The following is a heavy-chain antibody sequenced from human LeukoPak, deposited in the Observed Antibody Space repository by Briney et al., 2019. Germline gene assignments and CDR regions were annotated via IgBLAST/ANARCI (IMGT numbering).Heavy chain of an antibody. D-gene: IGHD5-18*01. CDR1: GYIITSYW. CDR3: AVSAGGYSYAQPYYYYGMDV. Sequence: ESLKISCKGSGYIITSYWIIRVRQLPGKGLEGLVIIYPGDSDTRYSPSLQGQVTISADKSISTAYLQWSSLKASDIAMNDCAVSAGGYSYAQPYYYYGMDVWGQATTVTVCS. J-gene: IGHJ6*02. V-gene: IGHV5-51*06. CDR2: IYPGDSDT.